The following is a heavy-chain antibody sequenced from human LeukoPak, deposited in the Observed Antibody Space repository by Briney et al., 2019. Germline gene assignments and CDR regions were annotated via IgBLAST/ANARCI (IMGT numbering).Heavy chain of an antibody. V-gene: IGHV3-23*01. CDR1: GFTFSSYA. Sequence: GGSLRLSCAASGFTFSSYAMSWVRQAPGKGLEWVSGITGSGGNTYYADSVKGRFTISRDNSKNRLYLRMNSLRAEDTAVYYCAKDREQRWLHLGAFDMCGQGTMVTVSS. CDR2: ITGSGGNT. J-gene: IGHJ3*02. D-gene: IGHD5-24*01. CDR3: AKDREQRWLHLGAFDM.